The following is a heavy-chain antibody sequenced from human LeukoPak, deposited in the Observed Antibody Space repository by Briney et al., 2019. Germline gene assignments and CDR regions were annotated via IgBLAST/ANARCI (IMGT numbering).Heavy chain of an antibody. CDR1: GYTFTSYG. V-gene: IGHV1-18*01. CDR2: ISAYNGNT. J-gene: IGHJ6*02. CDR3: ASRIAVAGYYYYYGMDV. Sequence: ASVKVSCKASGYTFTSYGISWVRQAPGQGLEWMGWISAYNGNTNHAQKLQGRVTMTTDTSTSTAYMELRSLRSDDTAVYYCASRIAVAGYYYYYGMDVWGQGTTVTVSS. D-gene: IGHD6-19*01.